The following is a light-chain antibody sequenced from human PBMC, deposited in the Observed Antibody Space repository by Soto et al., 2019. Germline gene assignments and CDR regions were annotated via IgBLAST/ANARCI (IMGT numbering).Light chain of an antibody. J-gene: IGKJ2*01. CDR1: QSVSSN. V-gene: IGKV3-15*01. CDR2: GAS. Sequence: EIVMTQSPATLSVFPRERATLSCRASQSVSSNLAWYQQKPGQAPTLLIYGASARATGIPARFSGSGSGTEFTLTISSLQSEDFAVYYCQHYNNWPFTFGQGTKLEIK. CDR3: QHYNNWPFT.